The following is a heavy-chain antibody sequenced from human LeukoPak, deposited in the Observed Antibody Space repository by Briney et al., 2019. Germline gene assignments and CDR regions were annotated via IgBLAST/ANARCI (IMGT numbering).Heavy chain of an antibody. Sequence: PGGSLRLSCAASGFTFSSYWMSWVRQAPGKGLEWVANIKQDGSEKYYVDSVKGRFTISRDNAKNSLYLQMNSLRAEDTAVYYCARHLRKLWPVDLDYWGQGTLVTVSS. CDR3: ARHLRKLWPVDLDY. V-gene: IGHV3-7*01. J-gene: IGHJ4*02. CDR1: GFTFSSYW. D-gene: IGHD5-18*01. CDR2: IKQDGSEK.